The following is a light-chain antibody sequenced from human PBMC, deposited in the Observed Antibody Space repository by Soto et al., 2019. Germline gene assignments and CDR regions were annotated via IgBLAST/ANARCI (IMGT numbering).Light chain of an antibody. Sequence: EIVLTQSPGSLSLSPGERATLSCRASQSVDSRFFAWYQKKPGQAPRLLIYGASKRATGIPDKFSGSGCGTDFTLTISRLEPEDFAVYYCQQYVSSVTFGQGTKVEIK. V-gene: IGKV3-20*01. CDR3: QQYVSSVT. CDR2: GAS. J-gene: IGKJ1*01. CDR1: QSVDSRF.